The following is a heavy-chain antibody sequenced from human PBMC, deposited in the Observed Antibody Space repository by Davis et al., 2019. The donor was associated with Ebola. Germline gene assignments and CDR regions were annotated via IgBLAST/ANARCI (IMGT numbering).Heavy chain of an antibody. CDR2: IWFGGSTK. Sequence: GESLKISCAASGFTFSTYGMHWVRQAPGKGLEWVAVIWFGGSTKYYADSVKGRFTISRDNAKNSLYLQMNSLRDEDTAVYYCARDPEQIDYWGQGTLVTVSS. V-gene: IGHV3-33*01. J-gene: IGHJ4*02. CDR1: GFTFSTYG. CDR3: ARDPEQIDY. D-gene: IGHD6-13*01.